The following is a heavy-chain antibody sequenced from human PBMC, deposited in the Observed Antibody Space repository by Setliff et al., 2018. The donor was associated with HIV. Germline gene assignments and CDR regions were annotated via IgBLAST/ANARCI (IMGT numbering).Heavy chain of an antibody. D-gene: IGHD3-22*01. CDR3: ARTLVPSGYYYGRHAFDI. V-gene: IGHV4-59*08. J-gene: IGHJ3*02. CDR1: GASIRGHY. Sequence: SETLSLTCSVSGASIRGHYWSWIRQSPGKGLEWIGNIYYSGNTNYNPSFKSRVTISVDTSKNQFSLRVNSVTAADTAVYYCARTLVPSGYYYGRHAFDIWGQGTKVTVSS. CDR2: IYYSGNT.